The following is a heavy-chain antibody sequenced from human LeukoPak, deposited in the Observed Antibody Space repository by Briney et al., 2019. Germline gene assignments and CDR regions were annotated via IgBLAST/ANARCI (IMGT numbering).Heavy chain of an antibody. Sequence: SGTLSLTCAVSGGSIINSNWWSWVRQPPGKGLEWIGEIDHSGSTSYNPSLKSRVTMSVDRSQNQFSLRLSTVTAADTAVYYCAREEYSYGFGFWGQGTLVSVSS. V-gene: IGHV4-4*02. J-gene: IGHJ5*01. CDR2: IDHSGST. CDR1: GGSIINSNW. CDR3: AREEYSYGFGF. D-gene: IGHD5-18*01.